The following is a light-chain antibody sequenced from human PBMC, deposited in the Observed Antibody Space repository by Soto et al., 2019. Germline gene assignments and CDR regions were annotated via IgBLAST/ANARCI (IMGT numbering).Light chain of an antibody. Sequence: DIQMTQSPSSLTASVGDRVTITCRASESILNYLNWYQQRPGKAPNVLIYTTSNLQSGVPSRFSGSGSGTDFTLTISSLQPEDSATYYCQQGYGTPYTFGQGTRLEIK. J-gene: IGKJ2*01. V-gene: IGKV1-39*01. CDR2: TTS. CDR3: QQGYGTPYT. CDR1: ESILNY.